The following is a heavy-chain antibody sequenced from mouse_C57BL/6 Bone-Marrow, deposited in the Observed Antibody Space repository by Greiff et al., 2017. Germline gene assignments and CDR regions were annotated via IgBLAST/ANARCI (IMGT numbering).Heavy chain of an antibody. D-gene: IGHD5-1*01. J-gene: IGHJ2*01. CDR3: ARSSTFFYYVDY. CDR2: FHPYNDDT. V-gene: IGHV1-47*01. Sequence: QVQLQQSGAELVKPGASVKLSCKASGYTFTTYPMEWMKQTHGKSLEWIGNFHPYNDDTKYNEKFKGKATLTVEKSSNTVYLELSRLTSDDSAVYYCARSSTFFYYVDYWGQGTTLTVSS. CDR1: GYTFTTYP.